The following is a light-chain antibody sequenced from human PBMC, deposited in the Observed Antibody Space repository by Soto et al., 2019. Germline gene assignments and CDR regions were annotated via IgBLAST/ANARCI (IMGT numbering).Light chain of an antibody. CDR3: QQYRRLGS. V-gene: IGKV1-5*03. J-gene: IGKJ1*01. CDR2: KAS. CDR1: QSISDW. Sequence: DIQMTQSPSTLSASVGDRVTITCRASQSISDWLAWYQQKPGEIPKLLIYKASSLETGVPSRFSGSGSETEFPLTISSLQPDDFANYYWQQYRRLGSFRQGTRVEIK.